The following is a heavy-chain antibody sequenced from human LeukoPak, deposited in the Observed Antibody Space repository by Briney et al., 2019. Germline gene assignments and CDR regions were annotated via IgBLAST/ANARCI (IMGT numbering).Heavy chain of an antibody. V-gene: IGHV2-70*01. CDR2: IDWDDDK. J-gene: IGHJ4*02. CDR3: AWTLRYCSSTSCYSEPDY. CDR1: GFSLSTSAMC. Sequence: ESGPALAKPTQTLTLTCTFSGFSLSTSAMCVSWIRQPPGKALEWLALIDWDDDKYYSTSLKTRLTISKDTSKNQVVLTMTNMDPVDTATYYCAWTLRYCSSTSCYSEPDYWGQGTLVTVSS. D-gene: IGHD2-2*01.